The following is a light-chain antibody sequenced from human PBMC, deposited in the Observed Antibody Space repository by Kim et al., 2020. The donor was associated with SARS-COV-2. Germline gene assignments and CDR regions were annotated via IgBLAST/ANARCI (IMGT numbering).Light chain of an antibody. V-gene: IGLV2-14*03. CDR1: SSDVGGYNY. CDR2: DVS. CDR3: SSYTSNSTWV. J-gene: IGLJ3*02. Sequence: QSALTQPASVSGSPGQSITISCTGTSSDVGGYNYVSWYQQHTGKAPKLMIYDVSNRPSGVSNRFSGSKSGNTASLTISGLQAEDEADYYCSSYTSNSTWVFGGGTQLTVL.